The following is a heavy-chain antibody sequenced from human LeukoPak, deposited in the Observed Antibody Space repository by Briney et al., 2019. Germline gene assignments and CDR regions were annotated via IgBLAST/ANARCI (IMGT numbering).Heavy chain of an antibody. CDR1: GYRFTSYW. CDR2: IYPGDSDT. CDR3: ARQDTAMVTRPFDY. V-gene: IGHV5-51*01. Sequence: GESLKISCKGSGYRFTSYWIGWVGQMPGKGLEWMGIIYPGDSDTRYSPSFQGQVTISADKSISTAYLQWSSLKASDTAMYYCARQDTAMVTRPFDYWGQGTLVTVSS. J-gene: IGHJ4*02. D-gene: IGHD5-18*01.